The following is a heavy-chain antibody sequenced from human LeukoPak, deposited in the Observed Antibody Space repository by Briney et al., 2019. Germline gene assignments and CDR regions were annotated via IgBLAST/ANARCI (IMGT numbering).Heavy chain of an antibody. Sequence: GGSLRLSCAASGLTFSFSWIYWVRQVPGKGLVWVSPFCSDVNITTDADSVKGRFTISRDNAKNSLYLQMNSLREEDTAVYYCAREGGSSVRGPGAWFDPWGQGTLVTVSS. CDR3: AREGGSSVRGPGAWFDP. J-gene: IGHJ5*02. CDR2: FCSDVNIT. D-gene: IGHD3-10*01. CDR1: GLTFSFSW. V-gene: IGHV3-74*03.